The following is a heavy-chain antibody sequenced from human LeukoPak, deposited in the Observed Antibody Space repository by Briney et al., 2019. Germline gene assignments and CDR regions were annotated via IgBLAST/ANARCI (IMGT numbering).Heavy chain of an antibody. V-gene: IGHV4-4*07. CDR3: ARAGLGELSSYYYYYYMDV. J-gene: IGHJ6*03. Sequence: SETLSLTCTVSGGSISSYYWSWIRQPAGKGLEWIGRIYTSGSTNYNSSLKSRVTMSVDTSKNQFSLKLSSVTAADTAVYYCARAGLGELSSYYYYYYMDVWGKGTTVTVSS. CDR2: IYTSGST. CDR1: GGSISSYY. D-gene: IGHD3-16*02.